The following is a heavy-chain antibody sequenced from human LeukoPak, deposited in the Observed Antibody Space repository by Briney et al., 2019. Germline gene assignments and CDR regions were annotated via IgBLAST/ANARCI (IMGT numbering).Heavy chain of an antibody. Sequence: PGGSLRLSCAASGFIVNSNYMSWVRQAPGKGLEWVSVIYSSGSAYYAGSVKGRFTISRDNSKNTVYLQMNSLKVEDTAVYYCARPAGGNSLWGQGTLVTVSS. CDR3: ARPAGGNSL. D-gene: IGHD4-23*01. J-gene: IGHJ4*02. V-gene: IGHV3-66*04. CDR1: GFIVNSNY. CDR2: IYSSGSA.